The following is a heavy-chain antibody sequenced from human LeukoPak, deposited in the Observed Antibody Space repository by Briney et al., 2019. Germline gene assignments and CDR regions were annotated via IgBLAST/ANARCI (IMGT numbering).Heavy chain of an antibody. V-gene: IGHV4-34*01. Sequence: SETLSLTCAVYGGSFSGYYWSWIRQPPGKGLEWVGEINHSGSTNYNPSLKSRVTISVDTSKNQFSLKLSSVTAADTAVYYCARGVAADYWGQGTLVTVSS. CDR2: INHSGST. J-gene: IGHJ4*02. D-gene: IGHD5-12*01. CDR1: GGSFSGYY. CDR3: ARGVAADY.